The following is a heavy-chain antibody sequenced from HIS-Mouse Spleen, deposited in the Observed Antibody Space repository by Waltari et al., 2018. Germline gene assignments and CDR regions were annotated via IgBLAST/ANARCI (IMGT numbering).Heavy chain of an antibody. D-gene: IGHD6-13*01. Sequence: QLQLQESGPGLVKPSETLSLTCTVSGGSISSSSYYWGWIRQPPGKGLEWIGGIYYWGITSYNPSLMVRVTISVDTAKSQFSLKLSSVTAADTAVYYCAREIPYSSSWYDWYFDLWGRGTLVTVSS. V-gene: IGHV4-39*07. CDR1: GGSISSSSYY. CDR2: IYYWGIT. J-gene: IGHJ2*01. CDR3: AREIPYSSSWYDWYFDL.